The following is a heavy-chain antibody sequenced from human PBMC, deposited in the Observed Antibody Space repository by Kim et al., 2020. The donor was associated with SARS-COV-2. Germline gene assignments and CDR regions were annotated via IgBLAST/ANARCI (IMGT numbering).Heavy chain of an antibody. D-gene: IGHD3-10*01. V-gene: IGHV1-18*01. CDR1: GYTFSDYS. CDR2: ISPYNAVT. J-gene: IGHJ4*01. Sequence: ASVKVSCKASGYTFSDYSIAWVRQAPGQGLEWMGWISPYNAVTKYGQNFQGRVTMTTDTATTTAYMELGRLTSADTAIYYCAKVGVRTFYGPGSYYLFYF. CDR3: AKVGVRTFYGPGSYYLFYF.